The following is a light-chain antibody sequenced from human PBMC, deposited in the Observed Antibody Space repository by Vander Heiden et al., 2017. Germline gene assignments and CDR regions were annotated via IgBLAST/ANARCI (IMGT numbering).Light chain of an antibody. J-gene: IGLJ3*02. Sequence: QPVLTQPPSASGTPGQRVTISCSGRSSNIGSNTVNWYQQLPGTAPKLLIYSHNQRPSGVPDRFSGSKSGTSASLAISGLQSEDEADYYCAAWDDNLSGWVFGGGTKLTVL. V-gene: IGLV1-44*01. CDR2: SHN. CDR1: SSNIGSNT. CDR3: AAWDDNLSGWV.